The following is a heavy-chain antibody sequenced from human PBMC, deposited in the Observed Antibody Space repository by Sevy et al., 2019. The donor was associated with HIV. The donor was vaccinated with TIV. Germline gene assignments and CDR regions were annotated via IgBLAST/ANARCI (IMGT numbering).Heavy chain of an antibody. CDR3: ATSRSGYFDSSGYYIY. CDR1: GYSFTSHW. CDR2: TYPEDSET. Sequence: GESLKISCQGSGYSFTSHWIGWVRHMPGKGLEWMGITYPEDSETRYSPSFQGQVTFSADKSISTAYLQWSSLKASDTAMYYCATSRSGYFDSSGYYIYWGQGTLVTVSS. J-gene: IGHJ4*02. V-gene: IGHV5-51*01. D-gene: IGHD3-22*01.